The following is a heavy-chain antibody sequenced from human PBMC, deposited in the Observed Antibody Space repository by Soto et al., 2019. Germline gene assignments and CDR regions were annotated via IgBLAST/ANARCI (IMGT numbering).Heavy chain of an antibody. CDR2: INHSGST. Sequence: SETLSLTCAVYGGSFSDYYWSCIRQPPGKGLEWIGEINHSGSTNYNPSLKSRVTISVDTSKNQFSLKLSSVTAADTAVYYCARGQAMDYDSSGYYPFDYWGQGTLVTVSS. J-gene: IGHJ4*02. D-gene: IGHD3-22*01. CDR1: GGSFSDYY. CDR3: ARGQAMDYDSSGYYPFDY. V-gene: IGHV4-34*01.